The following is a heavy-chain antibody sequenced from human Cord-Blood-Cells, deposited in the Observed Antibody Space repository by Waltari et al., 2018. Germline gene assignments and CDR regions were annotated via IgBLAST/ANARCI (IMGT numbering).Heavy chain of an antibody. D-gene: IGHD3-16*01. CDR2: IIPVLGTA. J-gene: IGHJ3*02. Sequence: QVQLVQSGAEVKKPGSSVKVSCKASGGTFSSYAISWVRQAPGQGLEWMGGIIPVLGTANYAQKFQGRVTITADESTSTAYMELSSLRSEDTAVYYCASEGFGGAFDIWDQGTMVTVSS. CDR3: ASEGFGGAFDI. CDR1: GGTFSSYA. V-gene: IGHV1-69*01.